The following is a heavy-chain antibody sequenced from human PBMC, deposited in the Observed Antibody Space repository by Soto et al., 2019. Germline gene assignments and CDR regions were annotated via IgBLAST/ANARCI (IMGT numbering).Heavy chain of an antibody. CDR3: AKDVDTAITGAFDI. Sequence: PGGSLRLSCAASGFTFSSYGIHWVRQAPGKGLEWVAVISYDGSNKYYADSVKGRFTISRDNSKNTLYLQMNSLRAEDTAVYYCAKDVDTAITGAFDIWGQGTMVTVSS. J-gene: IGHJ3*02. CDR2: ISYDGSNK. V-gene: IGHV3-30*18. D-gene: IGHD5-18*01. CDR1: GFTFSSYG.